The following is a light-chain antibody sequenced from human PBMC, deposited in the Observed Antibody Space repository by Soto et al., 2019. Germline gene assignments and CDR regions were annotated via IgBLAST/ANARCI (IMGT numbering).Light chain of an antibody. Sequence: EIVMTQSPATLSASPGERATLSCRASQSVSSNLAWYQQKPGQAPRLLFYGASTRATGIPARFSGSGSGTEFTLTVSSLQYEDFAVYYCQQYNNWPWTFGQGTKLEIK. CDR3: QQYNNWPWT. J-gene: IGKJ1*01. CDR1: QSVSSN. V-gene: IGKV3-15*01. CDR2: GAS.